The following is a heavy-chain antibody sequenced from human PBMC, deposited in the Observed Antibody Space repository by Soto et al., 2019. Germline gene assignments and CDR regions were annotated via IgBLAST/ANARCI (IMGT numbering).Heavy chain of an antibody. CDR1: GGSISSSSYY. J-gene: IGHJ3*02. CDR2: IYYSGST. Sequence: QLQLQESGPGLVKPSETLSLTCTVSGGSISSSSYYWGWIRQPPGKGLEWIGSIYYSGSTYYNPSLKSRVTISVDTPTNQFSLGLSSVTASDTAVYYCARRVVVVVAATQLAAFDIWGQGTMVTISS. V-gene: IGHV4-39*01. D-gene: IGHD2-15*01. CDR3: ARRVVVVVAATQLAAFDI.